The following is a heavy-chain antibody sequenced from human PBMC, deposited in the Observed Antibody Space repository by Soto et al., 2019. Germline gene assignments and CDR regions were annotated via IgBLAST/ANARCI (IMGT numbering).Heavy chain of an antibody. J-gene: IGHJ3*01. CDR1: GFTFSGST. D-gene: IGHD2-15*01. CDR3: TRSVVYCSGGSCYSGDAFDP. CDR2: IRSKANSYAT. Sequence: PGGSLRLSCAASGFTFSGSTMHWVRQAPGKGLEWVGRIRSKANSYATADAASVKGRFTISRDDSKNTAYLQMNSLKTEDTAVYYCTRSVVYCSGGSCYSGDAFDPWGQGTMVTVSS. V-gene: IGHV3-73*01.